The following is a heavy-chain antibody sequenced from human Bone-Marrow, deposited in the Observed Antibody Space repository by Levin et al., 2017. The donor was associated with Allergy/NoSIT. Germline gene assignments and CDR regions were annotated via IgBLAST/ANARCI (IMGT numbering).Heavy chain of an antibody. D-gene: IGHD4-23*01. CDR2: IIPIFGTA. Sequence: SVKVSCKASGGTFSSYAISWVRQAPGQGLEWMGGIIPIFGTANYAQKFQGRVTITADESTSTAYMELSSLRSEDTAVYYCARATVVESGGEEFDYWGQGTLVTVSS. J-gene: IGHJ4*02. CDR1: GGTFSSYA. V-gene: IGHV1-69*13. CDR3: ARATVVESGGEEFDY.